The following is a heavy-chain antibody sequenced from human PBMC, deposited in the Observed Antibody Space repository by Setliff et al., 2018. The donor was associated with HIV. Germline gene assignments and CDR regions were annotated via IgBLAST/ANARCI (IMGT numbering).Heavy chain of an antibody. CDR1: GYTFTSYG. Sequence: ASVKVSCKASGYTFTSYGISWVRQAPGQGLEWMGVVNTVGGGASYAQKFQGRLTVTRDTSTSTVYMELSSLRSEDTAVYYCAREGQVVVTAKGFDYWGLGTLVTVSS. CDR2: VNTVGGGA. J-gene: IGHJ4*02. CDR3: AREGQVVVTAKGFDY. D-gene: IGHD2-15*01. V-gene: IGHV1-46*01.